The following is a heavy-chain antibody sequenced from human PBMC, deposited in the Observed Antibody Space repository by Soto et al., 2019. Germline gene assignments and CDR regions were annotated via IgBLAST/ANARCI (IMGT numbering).Heavy chain of an antibody. CDR1: GGSISSGGYY. J-gene: IGHJ4*02. Sequence: QVQLQESGPGLVKPSQTLSLTCTVSGGSISSGGYYWSWIRQHPGKGLEWIGYIYYSGSTYYNPSLKRRVTLSVDTSKNQFSLKLSSVTAADTAVYYCARGRDYYDSSLWDYWGQGTLVTVSS. CDR2: IYYSGST. CDR3: ARGRDYYDSSLWDY. D-gene: IGHD3-22*01. V-gene: IGHV4-31*03.